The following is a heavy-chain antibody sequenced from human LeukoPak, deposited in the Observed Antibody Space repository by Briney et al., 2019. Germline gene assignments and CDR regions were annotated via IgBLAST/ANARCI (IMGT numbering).Heavy chain of an antibody. CDR3: ATGRWELQGMIFDY. CDR2: FDPEDGET. CDR1: GYTLTELS. Sequence: GASVKVSCKVSGYTLTELSMHWVRQAPGKGLEWMGGFDPEDGETIYAQKFQGRVTMTEDTSTDTAYMELSSLRFEDTAVYYCATGRWELQGMIFDYWGQGTLVTVSS. V-gene: IGHV1-24*01. J-gene: IGHJ4*02. D-gene: IGHD1-26*01.